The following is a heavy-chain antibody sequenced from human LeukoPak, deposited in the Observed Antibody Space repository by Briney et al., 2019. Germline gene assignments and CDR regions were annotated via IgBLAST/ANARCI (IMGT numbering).Heavy chain of an antibody. D-gene: IGHD3-22*01. J-gene: IGHJ5*02. CDR1: GFTFSSYG. CDR2: ISGSGGST. Sequence: GGSLRLSCAASGFTFSSYGMSWVRQAPGKGLEWVSAISGSGGSTYYADSVKGRSTISRDNSKNTLYLQMNSLRAEDTAVYYCAKSSWGVVAPFDPWGQGTLVTVSS. CDR3: AKSSWGVVAPFDP. V-gene: IGHV3-23*01.